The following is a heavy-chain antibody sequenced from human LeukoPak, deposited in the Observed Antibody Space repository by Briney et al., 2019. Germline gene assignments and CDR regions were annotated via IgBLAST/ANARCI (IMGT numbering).Heavy chain of an antibody. D-gene: IGHD3-22*01. CDR1: GFTFSSYW. CDR3: ARGSRGYYDSSGYY. V-gene: IGHV3-7*01. CDR2: IKQDGSEK. J-gene: IGHJ4*02. Sequence: GGSLRLSCAASGFTFSSYWMSWVRQAPGKGLEWVANIKQDGSEKYYVDSVKGRFTISRDNAKNSLYLRMNSLRAEDTAVYYCARGSRGYYDSSGYYWGQGTLVTVPS.